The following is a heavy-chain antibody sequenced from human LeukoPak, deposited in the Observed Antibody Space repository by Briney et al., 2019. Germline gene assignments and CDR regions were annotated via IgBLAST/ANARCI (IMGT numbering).Heavy chain of an antibody. Sequence: ASAKVSCKASGYTCTSSDINWVRQATGQGLEWMGWMNPNSGNTGYAQKFQGRVTMTRNTSISTAYMELSSLRSEDTAVYYCASTAYDSSGFENWFDPWGQGTLVTVSS. J-gene: IGHJ5*02. D-gene: IGHD3-22*01. CDR1: GYTCTSSD. CDR2: MNPNSGNT. V-gene: IGHV1-8*01. CDR3: ASTAYDSSGFENWFDP.